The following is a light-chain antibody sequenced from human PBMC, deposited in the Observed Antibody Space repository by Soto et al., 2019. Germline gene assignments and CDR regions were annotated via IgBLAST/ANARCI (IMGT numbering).Light chain of an antibody. J-gene: IGLJ2*01. CDR1: SGSIADNY. V-gene: IGLV6-57*01. CDR2: EDN. CDR3: QSYDASNFWV. Sequence: FMLTQPHSVSESPGKTVTISCTRSSGSIADNYVQWYQQRPGSSPPTVIYEDNQRPSRVPDRFSGSIDSSSNSASLTISGLKTEDEADYYCQSYDASNFWVFGGGTKVTVL.